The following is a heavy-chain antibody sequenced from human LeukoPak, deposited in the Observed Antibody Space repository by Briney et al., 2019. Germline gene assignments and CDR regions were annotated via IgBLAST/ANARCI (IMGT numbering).Heavy chain of an antibody. CDR1: GYTFTGYF. D-gene: IGHD3-10*01. CDR3: ARQRDSTLVRGATNWFDP. CDR2: INPNSGGT. Sequence: ASVKVSCKASGYTFTGYFMFWVRQAPGQGLEWMGWINPNSGGTNYAQKFQGRVTMTSDTSISTAYMELSRLRSDDTAVYFCARQRDSTLVRGATNWFDPWGQGTLVTVSP. J-gene: IGHJ5*02. V-gene: IGHV1-2*02.